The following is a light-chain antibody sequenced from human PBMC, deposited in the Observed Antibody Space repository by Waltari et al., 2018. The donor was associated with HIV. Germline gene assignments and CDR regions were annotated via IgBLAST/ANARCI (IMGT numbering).Light chain of an antibody. CDR3: QQYEFWPT. Sequence: VVLTQSPASLSLSPGETVTPSCTASQNVNTNLAWYQHRPGQAPRLVMFGASTRSAGLPARFIGGGSVTNFTLTIRNVQSEDFAVYYCQQYEFWPTFGQGTKV. CDR2: GAS. CDR1: QNVNTN. V-gene: IGKV3-15*01. J-gene: IGKJ1*01.